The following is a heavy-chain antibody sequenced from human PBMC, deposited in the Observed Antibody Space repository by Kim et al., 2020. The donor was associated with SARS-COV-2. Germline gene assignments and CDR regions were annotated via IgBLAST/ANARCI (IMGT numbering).Heavy chain of an antibody. CDR2: ISYDGSNK. J-gene: IGHJ6*02. V-gene: IGHV3-30-3*01. D-gene: IGHD4-17*01. CDR3: AASTVVTPGSNYYYYYGMDV. CDR1: GFTFSSYA. Sequence: GGSLRLSCAASGFTFSSYAMHWVRQAPGKGLEWVAVISYDGSNKYYADSVKGRFTISRDNSKNTLYLQMNSLRAEDTAVYYCAASTVVTPGSNYYYYYGMDVWGQGTTVTDSS.